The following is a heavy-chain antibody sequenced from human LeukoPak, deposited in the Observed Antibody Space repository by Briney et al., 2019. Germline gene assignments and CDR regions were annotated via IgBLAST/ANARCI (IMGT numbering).Heavy chain of an antibody. V-gene: IGHV1-2*02. Sequence: ASVKVSCKASGYTFTGYYMHWVRQAPGQGLEWMGWINPNSGGTNYQGRVTMTRDTSISTAYMELSRLRSDDTAVYYCAREYFYYYYMDVWGKGTTVTVSS. J-gene: IGHJ6*03. CDR3: AREYFYYYYMDV. CDR2: INPNSGGT. CDR1: GYTFTGYY. D-gene: IGHD3-9*01.